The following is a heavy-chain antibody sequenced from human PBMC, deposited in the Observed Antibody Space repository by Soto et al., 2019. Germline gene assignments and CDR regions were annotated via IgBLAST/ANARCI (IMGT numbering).Heavy chain of an antibody. CDR1: GGSISSGDYY. Sequence: SETLSLTYTVSGGSISSGDYYWSWIRQPPGKGLEWIGYVFYTGTAYYYNPSLKSRLTISIDTSKNQFSLKLSSVTAADTAVYYCVRDSVRFGPAFDSWGQGALVTVSS. V-gene: IGHV4-30-4*01. J-gene: IGHJ4*02. CDR3: VRDSVRFGPAFDS. D-gene: IGHD3-3*01. CDR2: VFYTGTAY.